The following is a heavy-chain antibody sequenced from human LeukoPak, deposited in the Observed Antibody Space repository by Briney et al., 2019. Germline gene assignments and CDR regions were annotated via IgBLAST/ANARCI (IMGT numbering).Heavy chain of an antibody. Sequence: GSLRLSCAASGFTFSSYSINWVRQAPGKGLEWDSSISSSSSYIYYADSVKGRFTISRDNAKNSLYLQLNSLRAEDTAVYYCASIPYDYVWGSYRYPNDAFDIWGQGTMVTVSS. V-gene: IGHV3-21*01. J-gene: IGHJ3*02. D-gene: IGHD3-16*02. CDR2: ISSSSSYI. CDR3: ASIPYDYVWGSYRYPNDAFDI. CDR1: GFTFSSYS.